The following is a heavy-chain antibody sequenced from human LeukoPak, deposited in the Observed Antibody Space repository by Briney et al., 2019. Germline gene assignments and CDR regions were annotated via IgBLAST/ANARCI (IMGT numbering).Heavy chain of an antibody. CDR1: GGSISSGNYY. CDR3: ARRPGDRSGHHFDY. V-gene: IGHV4-31*03. J-gene: IGHJ4*02. D-gene: IGHD3-22*01. CDR2: IYYSGST. Sequence: PSETLSLTCTVSGGSISSGNYYWSWIRQHPGKGLEWIGYIYYSGSTYYTPSLKSRVTISVDTSKNQFSLNLSSVTAADTAVYYCARRPGDRSGHHFDYWGQGALVTVSS.